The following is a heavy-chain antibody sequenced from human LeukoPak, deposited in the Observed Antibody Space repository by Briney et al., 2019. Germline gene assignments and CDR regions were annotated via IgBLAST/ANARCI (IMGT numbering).Heavy chain of an antibody. CDR2: ISYDGSNK. CDR1: GFSFSSYA. J-gene: IGHJ6*02. Sequence: GRSLRLSCAASGFSFSSYAMYWVRQAPGKGLEWVAVISYDGSNKYYADSVKGRFTISRDNSKNTLYLQMNSLRAEDTAVYYCARERYCSSTSCYAGSVYGMDVWGQGTTVTVSS. D-gene: IGHD2-2*01. CDR3: ARERYCSSTSCYAGSVYGMDV. V-gene: IGHV3-30-3*01.